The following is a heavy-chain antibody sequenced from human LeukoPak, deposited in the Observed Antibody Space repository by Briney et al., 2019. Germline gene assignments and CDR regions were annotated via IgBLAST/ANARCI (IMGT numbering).Heavy chain of an antibody. Sequence: GGSLRLSCAASGFTFSDYYMSWFRQAPGKGLEWVSYIRGSGNTIYYADSVKGRFTISRHNAKNSLYLQMNNLRGEDTAVYYCARGGFAGAFDYWGQGTLATVSS. V-gene: IGHV3-11*04. CDR1: GFTFSDYY. J-gene: IGHJ4*02. D-gene: IGHD5-12*01. CDR3: ARGGFAGAFDY. CDR2: IRGSGNTI.